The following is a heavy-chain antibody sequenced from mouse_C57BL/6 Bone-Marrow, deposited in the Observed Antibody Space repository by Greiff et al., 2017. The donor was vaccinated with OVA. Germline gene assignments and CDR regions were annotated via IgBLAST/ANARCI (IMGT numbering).Heavy chain of an antibody. CDR2: IYPRDGST. Sequence: VQLQQSDAELVKPGASVKISCKVSGYTFTDHTIHWMKQRPEQGLEWIGYIYPRDGSTKYNEKFKGKATLTADKSSSTAYMQLNSLASEDSAVYFCARGWLLRWAWFAYWGQGTLVTVSA. CDR1: GYTFTDHT. CDR3: ARGWLLRWAWFAY. D-gene: IGHD1-1*01. J-gene: IGHJ3*01. V-gene: IGHV1-78*01.